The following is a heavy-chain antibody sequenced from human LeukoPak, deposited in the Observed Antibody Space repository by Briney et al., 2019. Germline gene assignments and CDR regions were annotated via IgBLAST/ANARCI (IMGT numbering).Heavy chain of an antibody. Sequence: ASVKVSCTASGYTFTSYGISWVRQAPGQGLEWMGWISAYNGNTNYAQKLQGRVTMTTDTSTSTAYMELRSLRSDDTAVYYCARDRVAVAGGGGYYYGMDVWGQGTTVTVSS. J-gene: IGHJ6*02. CDR3: ARDRVAVAGGGGYYYGMDV. D-gene: IGHD6-19*01. V-gene: IGHV1-18*01. CDR2: ISAYNGNT. CDR1: GYTFTSYG.